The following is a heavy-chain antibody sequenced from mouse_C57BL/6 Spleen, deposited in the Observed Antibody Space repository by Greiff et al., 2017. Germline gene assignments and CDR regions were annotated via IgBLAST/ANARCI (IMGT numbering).Heavy chain of an antibody. V-gene: IGHV1-80*01. J-gene: IGHJ2*01. CDR2: IYPGDGDT. CDR3: AREGHSSGQYYFDY. Sequence: VQLQQSGAELVKPGASVKISCKASGYAFSSYWMNWVKQRPGKGLEWIGQIYPGDGDTNYNGKFKGKATLTADKSSSTAYMQLSSLTSEDSAVYFCAREGHSSGQYYFDYWGQGTTLTVSS. CDR1: GYAFSSYW. D-gene: IGHD3-1*01.